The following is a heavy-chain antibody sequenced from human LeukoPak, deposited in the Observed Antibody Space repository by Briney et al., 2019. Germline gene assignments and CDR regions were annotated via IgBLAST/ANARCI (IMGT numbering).Heavy chain of an antibody. CDR1: GGSISSYY. V-gene: IGHV4-59*01. Sequence: ASETLSLTCTVSGGSISSYYWSWIRQPPGKGLEWIGYIYYSGSTNYNPSLKSRVTISVDTSKNQFSLKLSSVTAADTAVYYCARVIQGHWFDPWGQGTLVTVSS. J-gene: IGHJ5*02. CDR3: ARVIQGHWFDP. CDR2: IYYSGST.